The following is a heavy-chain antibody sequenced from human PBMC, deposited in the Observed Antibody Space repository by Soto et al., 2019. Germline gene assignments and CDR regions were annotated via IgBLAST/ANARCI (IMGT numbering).Heavy chain of an antibody. CDR3: ARDIESVTAKHFFYYYAMDV. J-gene: IGHJ6*02. Sequence: ASVKVSCKASGYTFTGYRIHWVRQAPGQGLEWMGWINPNSGDTKQIEKFQGRVSMTTDTSTSTAYMELRGLRFDDTAVYYCARDIESVTAKHFFYYYAMDVWGQGTTVTVSS. CDR1: GYTFTGYR. D-gene: IGHD2-8*01. CDR2: INPNSGDT. V-gene: IGHV1-2*02.